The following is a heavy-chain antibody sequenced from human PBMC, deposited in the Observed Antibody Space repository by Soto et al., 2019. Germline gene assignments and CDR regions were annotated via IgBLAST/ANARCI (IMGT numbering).Heavy chain of an antibody. J-gene: IGHJ4*02. Sequence: GGSLRLSCEASGFTFSSYAMHWVRQAPGKGLEWVALISYDGSNKYYADSVKGRFTISRDNSKNTLYLQMNSLRAEDTAVYYCARDPGLIALYYFDYWGQGTLVTVSS. CDR3: ARDPGLIALYYFDY. V-gene: IGHV3-30-3*01. CDR1: GFTFSSYA. CDR2: ISYDGSNK. D-gene: IGHD3-16*01.